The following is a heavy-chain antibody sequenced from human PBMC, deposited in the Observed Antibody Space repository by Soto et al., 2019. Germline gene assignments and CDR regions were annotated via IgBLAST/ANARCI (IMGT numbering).Heavy chain of an antibody. D-gene: IGHD4-4*01. CDR2: IYPSGST. CDR1: GGSISSSNW. J-gene: IGHJ5*02. V-gene: IGHV4-4*02. Sequence: SETLSLTCAVSGGSISSSNWWSWVRQPPGKGLEWIGEIYPSGSTNYNPSLKSRVTISVDKSKNQFSLKLSSVTAADTAVYYCARDKMGTVTTKRGRNWFDPWGQGTLVTVSS. CDR3: ARDKMGTVTTKRGRNWFDP.